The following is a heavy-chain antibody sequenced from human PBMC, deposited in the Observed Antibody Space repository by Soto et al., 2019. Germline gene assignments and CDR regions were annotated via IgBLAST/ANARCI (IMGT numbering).Heavy chain of an antibody. CDR2: IKSKIDGETT. Sequence: EVQLVESGGGLVKPGGSLRLSCAVSGFNFRNAWMNWVRQAPGKGLEWVGRIKSKIDGETTDYAAPVKGRFTISRDDSKNTLYLQMNSLKTEDTAVYYCSTWRSSYYLQTYYWGQGTLVTVSS. CDR1: GFNFRNAW. CDR3: STWRSSYYLQTYY. J-gene: IGHJ4*02. V-gene: IGHV3-15*07. D-gene: IGHD3-22*01.